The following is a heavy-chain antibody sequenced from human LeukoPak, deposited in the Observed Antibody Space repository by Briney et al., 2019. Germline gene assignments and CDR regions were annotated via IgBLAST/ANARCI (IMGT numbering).Heavy chain of an antibody. CDR2: IYYSGST. V-gene: IGHV4-59*01. CDR1: GGSISSYY. D-gene: IGHD3-9*01. Sequence: PSETLSLTCTVSGGSISSYYWSWIRQPPGKGLEWIGYIYYSGSTNYNPSLKSRVTISVDTSKNQFSLKLSSVTAADTAVYYCARDPGPDYDILTGYSYYYYGMDVWGQGTTVTVS. CDR3: ARDPGPDYDILTGYSYYYYGMDV. J-gene: IGHJ6*02.